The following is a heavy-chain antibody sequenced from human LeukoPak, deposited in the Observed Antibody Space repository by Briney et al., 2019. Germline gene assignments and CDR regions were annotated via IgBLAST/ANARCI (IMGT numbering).Heavy chain of an antibody. V-gene: IGHV4-61*09. CDR1: GDSINIGSYY. J-gene: IGHJ4*02. CDR3: ARDWDY. Sequence: PSETLSLTCTVSGDSINIGSYYWSWLRQPAGKGLEWIGHMNTTGSTKYNPSHKSRVTISVDTSNNQFSLKVSSVTAADTAVYYWARDWDYWGQGTLVTVSS. CDR2: MNTTGST.